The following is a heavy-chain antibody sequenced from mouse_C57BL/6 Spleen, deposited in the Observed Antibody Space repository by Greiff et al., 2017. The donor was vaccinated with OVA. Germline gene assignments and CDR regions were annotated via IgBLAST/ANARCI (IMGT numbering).Heavy chain of an antibody. Sequence: VQLKQSGAELVRPGASVKLSCTASGFNIKDDYMHWVKQRPEQGLEWIGGIDPENGDTEYASKFQGKATITADTSSNTAYLQLSSLTAEDTAVYYCTTAYDKGAYWGKGTLVTVSA. J-gene: IGHJ3*01. D-gene: IGHD2-3*01. CDR3: TTAYDKGAY. V-gene: IGHV14-4*01. CDR2: IDPENGDT. CDR1: GFNIKDDY.